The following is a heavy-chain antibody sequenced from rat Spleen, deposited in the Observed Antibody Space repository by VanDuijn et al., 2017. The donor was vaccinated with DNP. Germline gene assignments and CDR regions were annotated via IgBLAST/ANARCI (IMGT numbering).Heavy chain of an antibody. D-gene: IGHD1-11*01. J-gene: IGHJ4*01. CDR3: TRINYGGYPSYAMDA. CDR1: GFTYSNYV. Sequence: EVQLVESGGGPVQPGRSLKLSCAASGFTYSNYVMAWVSQAPTKGLEWVATISYDGSDTYYRDSMKGRFTISRDNAKSTLYLQMNSLRSEDTATYYCTRINYGGYPSYAMDAWGQGTSVTVSS. CDR2: ISYDGSDT. V-gene: IGHV5-29*01.